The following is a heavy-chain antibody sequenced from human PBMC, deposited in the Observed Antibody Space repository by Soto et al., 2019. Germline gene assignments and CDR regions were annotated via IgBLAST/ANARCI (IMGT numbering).Heavy chain of an antibody. J-gene: IGHJ4*02. CDR1: GCTFSSYA. V-gene: IGHV1-69*06. Sequence: ASVKVSCKASGCTFSSYAISWVRQAPGQGLEWMGGIIPIFGTANYAQKFQGRVTITADKSTSTAYMELSSLRSEDTAVYYCASSYDFWSGYYKTLDYWGQGTLVTVSS. CDR3: ASSYDFWSGYYKTLDY. D-gene: IGHD3-3*01. CDR2: IIPIFGTA.